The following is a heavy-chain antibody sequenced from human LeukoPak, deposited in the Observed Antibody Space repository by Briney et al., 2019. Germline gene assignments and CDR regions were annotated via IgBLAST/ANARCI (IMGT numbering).Heavy chain of an antibody. CDR2: ISSSGSTI. D-gene: IGHD3-16*01. CDR1: GFTFSSYE. CDR3: ASDDPRTASWGAFDI. Sequence: GGSLRLSCAASGFTFSSYEMNRVRQAPGKGLEWVSYISSSGSTIYYADSVKGRFTISRDNAKNSLYLQMNSLRAEDTAVYYCASDDPRTASWGAFDIWGQGTMVTVSS. V-gene: IGHV3-48*03. J-gene: IGHJ3*02.